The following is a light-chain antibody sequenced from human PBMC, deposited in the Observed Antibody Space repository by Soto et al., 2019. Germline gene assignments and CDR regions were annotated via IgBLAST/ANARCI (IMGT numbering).Light chain of an antibody. V-gene: IGKV3-20*01. CDR3: QQYATSPLT. CDR1: QSLSNNF. J-gene: IGKJ4*01. CDR2: GAS. Sequence: DIGLTQSPCTLSLSPSDRAPLSCGASQSLSNNFLAGYQQKPGQAPRLLISGASSRATGIPDRFSGSGSGTDFTLTITRVEPEDFAVYYCQQYATSPLTVGGGTKVDIK.